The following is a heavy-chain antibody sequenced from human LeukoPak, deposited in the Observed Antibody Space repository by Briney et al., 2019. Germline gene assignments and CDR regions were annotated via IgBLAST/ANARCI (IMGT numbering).Heavy chain of an antibody. CDR3: ARAKSGSYSGAFDI. V-gene: IGHV1-69*06. J-gene: IGHJ3*02. CDR1: GGTFSSYA. D-gene: IGHD1-26*01. CDR2: IIPIFGTA. Sequence: SVKVSCKASGGTFSSYAISWVRQAPGRGLEWMGGIIPIFGTANYAQKFQGRVTITADKSTSPAYMELSSLRSEDTAVYYCARAKSGSYSGAFDIWGQGTMVTVSS.